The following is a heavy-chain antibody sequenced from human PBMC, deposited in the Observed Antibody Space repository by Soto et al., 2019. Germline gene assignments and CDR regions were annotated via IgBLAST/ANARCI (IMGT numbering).Heavy chain of an antibody. CDR3: AATMRYCSGGSCYTFLDY. CDR2: IYSGGST. D-gene: IGHD2-15*01. V-gene: IGHV3-66*01. Sequence: ESGGGLVQPGGSLRLSCAASGFTVSSNYMSWVRQAPGKGLEWVSVIYSGGSTYYADSVKGRFTISRDNSKNTLYLQMNSLRAEDTAVYYCAATMRYCSGGSCYTFLDYWGQGTLVTVSS. J-gene: IGHJ4*02. CDR1: GFTVSSNY.